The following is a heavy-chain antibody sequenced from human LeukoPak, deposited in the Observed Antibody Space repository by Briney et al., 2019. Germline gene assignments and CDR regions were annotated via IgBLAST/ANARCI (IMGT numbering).Heavy chain of an antibody. D-gene: IGHD2-15*01. CDR3: ARGSNSVALPYFDY. V-gene: IGHV4-34*01. Sequence: PSETLSLTCAVYGGSFSGYYWSWIRQPPGKGLGWIGEINHSGSTNYNPSLKSRVTISVDTSKNQFSLKLSSVTAADTAVYYCARGSNSVALPYFDYWGQGTLVTVSS. J-gene: IGHJ4*02. CDR2: INHSGST. CDR1: GGSFSGYY.